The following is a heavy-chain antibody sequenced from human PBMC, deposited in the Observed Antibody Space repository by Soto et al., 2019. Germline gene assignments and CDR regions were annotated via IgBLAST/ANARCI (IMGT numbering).Heavy chain of an antibody. V-gene: IGHV1-18*01. Sequence: ASVKVSCKASGYTFTGYGISWVRQAPGQGLEWMGWISAYNGNTNYAQKLQGRVTMTTDTSTSTAYMELSSLRSEDTAVYYCARLLAAAGAFDIWGQGTMVTVSS. CDR3: ARLLAAAGAFDI. CDR1: GYTFTGYG. D-gene: IGHD6-13*01. J-gene: IGHJ3*02. CDR2: ISAYNGNT.